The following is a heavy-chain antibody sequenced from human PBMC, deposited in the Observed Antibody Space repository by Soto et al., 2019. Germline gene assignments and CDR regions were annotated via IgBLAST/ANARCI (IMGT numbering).Heavy chain of an antibody. CDR2: ISAYNGNT. J-gene: IGHJ4*02. CDR3: ARGVDLGSGPPSVYYDFWSGYQDFDY. D-gene: IGHD3-3*01. V-gene: IGHV1-18*01. Sequence: ASVKVSCKASGYTFTSYGISWVRQAPGQGLEWMGWISAYNGNTNYAQKLQGRVTMTTDTSTSTAYMELRSLRSDDTAVYYCARGVDLGSGPPSVYYDFWSGYQDFDYWGQGTLVTVSS. CDR1: GYTFTSYG.